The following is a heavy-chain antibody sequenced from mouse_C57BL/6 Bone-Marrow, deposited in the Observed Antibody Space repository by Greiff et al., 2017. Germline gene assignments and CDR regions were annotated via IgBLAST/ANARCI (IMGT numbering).Heavy chain of an antibody. CDR2: INSDGGST. CDR1: EFEFPSYD. J-gene: IGHJ3*01. Sequence: EVKVVESGGGLVQPGESLKLSCESNEFEFPSYDMSWVRKTPEKRLELVAAINSDGGSTYYPDTLERRFIISRDNTKKTLYLQMSSLSPEDTALYYYARHDYYGNCVWFAYWGQGTLVTVSA. V-gene: IGHV5-2*01. D-gene: IGHD2-1*01. CDR3: ARHDYYGNCVWFAY.